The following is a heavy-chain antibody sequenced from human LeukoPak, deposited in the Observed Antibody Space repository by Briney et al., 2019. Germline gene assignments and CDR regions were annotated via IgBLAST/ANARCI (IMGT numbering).Heavy chain of an antibody. CDR3: ARVLHYYDSSGYYYWFDP. J-gene: IGHJ5*02. CDR2: IYTSGST. D-gene: IGHD3-22*01. V-gene: IGHV4-4*07. Sequence: SETLSLTCTVSGGSISSYYWSWIRQPAGKGLEWIGRIYTSGSTNYNPPLKSRVTMSVDTSKNQFSLKLSSVTAADTAVYYCARVLHYYDSSGYYYWFDPWGQGTLVTVSS. CDR1: GGSISSYY.